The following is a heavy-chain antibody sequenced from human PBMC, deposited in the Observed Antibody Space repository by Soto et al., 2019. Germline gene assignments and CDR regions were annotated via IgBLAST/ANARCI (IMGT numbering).Heavy chain of an antibody. CDR2: INDSGNI. Sequence: QVQLQQWGAGLLKPSETLSLTCAVYGGSFSGYQWTWIRQTPGKGLEWIGEINDSGNINYNPSLKSRVSILVGTAKKQISLKLGSVTAADTAVYYCARGLILWFGELSRRGGYYYYMDVWGKGTTVTVSS. D-gene: IGHD3-10*01. J-gene: IGHJ6*03. V-gene: IGHV4-34*01. CDR3: ARGLILWFGELSRRGGYYYYMDV. CDR1: GGSFSGYQ.